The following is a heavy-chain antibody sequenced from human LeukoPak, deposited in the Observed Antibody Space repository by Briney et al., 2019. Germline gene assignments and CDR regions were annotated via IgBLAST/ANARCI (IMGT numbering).Heavy chain of an antibody. D-gene: IGHD3-10*01. V-gene: IGHV4-39*01. CDR3: ASSEAVYYGSGSYYWYYYGMDV. CDR2: VHFNGQT. CDR1: GGSVISGHYC. Sequence: SETLSLTCTVSGGSVISGHYCWGWVRQPPGKGLQWIASVHFNGQTYSNPSLSGRVTMSIDTSKNQFSLKVTSLTAADTAVYYCASSEAVYYGSGSYYWYYYGMDVWGQGTTVTVSS. J-gene: IGHJ6*02.